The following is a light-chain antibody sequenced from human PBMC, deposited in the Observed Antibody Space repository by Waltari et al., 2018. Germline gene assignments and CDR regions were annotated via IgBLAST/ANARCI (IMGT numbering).Light chain of an antibody. CDR3: QPYYNTWG. CDR2: WAS. Sequence: DIVMTQCPDSLAVSLGERANINCKSSQSVLYSSNNKNYLAWYQQNTGQPPKFLIYWASTRESGVPARFSGSGSGTDFTLTISSLQAEDVAVYYCQPYYNTWGFGQGTKVEIK. J-gene: IGKJ1*01. V-gene: IGKV4-1*01. CDR1: QSVLYSSNNKNY.